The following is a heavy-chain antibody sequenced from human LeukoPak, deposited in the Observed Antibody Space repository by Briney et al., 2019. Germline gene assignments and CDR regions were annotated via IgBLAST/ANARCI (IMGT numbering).Heavy chain of an antibody. V-gene: IGHV3-15*01. Sequence: GGSLRLSCAAFGFTFSNAWMSWVRQAPGKGLEWVGLIKFQAHGGATDYAAPVKGRFTISRDDSKNTVYLQMNSLKTEDTAVYYCTTEHTLGKVGAIDYWGQGTLVTVSS. J-gene: IGHJ4*02. D-gene: IGHD1-26*01. CDR1: GFTFSNAW. CDR2: IKFQAHGGAT. CDR3: TTEHTLGKVGAIDY.